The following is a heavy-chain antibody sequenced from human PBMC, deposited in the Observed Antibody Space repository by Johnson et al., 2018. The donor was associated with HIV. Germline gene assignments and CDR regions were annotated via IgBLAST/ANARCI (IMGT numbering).Heavy chain of an antibody. CDR2: IGTAGDT. D-gene: IGHD1-26*01. CDR1: GFTFSSYD. J-gene: IGHJ3*02. Sequence: MQLVESGGGLVQPGGSLRLSCAASGFTFSSYDMHWVRQATGKGLEWVSAIGTAGDTYYPGSVKGRFTISRDNSKNTLYLQMNSLRAEDTAVYYCGYISGTYPNAFDIWGQGTMVTVSS. CDR3: GYISGTYPNAFDI. V-gene: IGHV3-13*01.